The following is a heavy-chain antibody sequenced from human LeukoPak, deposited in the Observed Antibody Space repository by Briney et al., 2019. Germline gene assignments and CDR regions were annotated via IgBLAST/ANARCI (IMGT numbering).Heavy chain of an antibody. D-gene: IGHD3-10*01. CDR3: AKDSNYGSGSFFWFDP. CDR2: ISGSGGST. V-gene: IGHV3-23*01. J-gene: IGHJ5*02. CDR1: GFTFSSYA. Sequence: GGSLRLSCAASGFTFSSYAMSWVRQAPGKGLEWVSAISGSGGSTYYADSVKGRFTISRDNSKNTLYLQMNSLRAEDTAVYYCAKDSNYGSGSFFWFDPWGQGTLVTVPS.